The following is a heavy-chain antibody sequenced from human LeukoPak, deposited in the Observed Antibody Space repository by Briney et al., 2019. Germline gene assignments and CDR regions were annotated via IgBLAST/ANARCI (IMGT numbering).Heavy chain of an antibody. CDR1: GFTFSSYA. Sequence: GGSLRLSCAASGFTFSSYAMTWVRQAPGKGLEWVSAISASGGSTYYADSVKGRFTISRDNSKNTLYLQMNSLRTEDTAVYFCAKDRLEFYGSARYYFDSWGQGSLVTVSS. CDR2: ISASGGST. V-gene: IGHV3-23*01. D-gene: IGHD3-10*01. CDR3: AKDRLEFYGSARYYFDS. J-gene: IGHJ4*02.